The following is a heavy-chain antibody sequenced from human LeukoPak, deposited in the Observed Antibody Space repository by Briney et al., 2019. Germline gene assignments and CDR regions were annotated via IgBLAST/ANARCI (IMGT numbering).Heavy chain of an antibody. CDR1: GFTFSTYW. D-gene: IGHD1-26*01. Sequence: GGSLGLSCAASGFTFSTYWMSWVRQPPGKGLEWVATIKQDGSEKYYVDSVKGRFTLSRDNAKNSLYLQMNSLRAEDTAIYYCARVYRGQGLDAFDIWGQGTMVTLSS. CDR3: ARVYRGQGLDAFDI. J-gene: IGHJ3*02. V-gene: IGHV3-7*01. CDR2: IKQDGSEK.